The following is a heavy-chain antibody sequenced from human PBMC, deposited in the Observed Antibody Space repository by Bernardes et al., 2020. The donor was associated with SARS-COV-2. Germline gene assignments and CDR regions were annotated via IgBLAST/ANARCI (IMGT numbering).Heavy chain of an antibody. J-gene: IGHJ6*02. D-gene: IGHD2-21*02. V-gene: IGHV4-39*01. CDR3: AGSSCGIDCYNGWLRSWDYGMDV. Sequence: SETLSLTCTVSGGSISSSNYYWGWIRQPPGKGREWIGSIYSSGSSSYNPSLRSRVTKSVDTSKNQFSLRLSFVTAADTAVYYCAGSSCGIDCYNGWLRSWDYGMDVWGQGDTVTVSS. CDR2: IYSSGSS. CDR1: GGSISSSNYY.